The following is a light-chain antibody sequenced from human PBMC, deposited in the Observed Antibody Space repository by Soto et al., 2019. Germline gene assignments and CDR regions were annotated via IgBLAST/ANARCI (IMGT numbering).Light chain of an antibody. Sequence: IQMTQSPSSLSASVGDRVTITCRASQSISGYLNWYQQKPGKAPKLLIYATSNLQSGVPSRFSVSGSGTDFTLTISSLQPEDFASCYCQQSYSSPRTFGQGTKVGIK. J-gene: IGKJ1*01. CDR2: ATS. V-gene: IGKV1-39*01. CDR1: QSISGY. CDR3: QQSYSSPRT.